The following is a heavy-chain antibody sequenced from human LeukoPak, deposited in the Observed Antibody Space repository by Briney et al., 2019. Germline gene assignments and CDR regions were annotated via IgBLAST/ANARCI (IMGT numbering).Heavy chain of an antibody. CDR3: ARGAVITMVRGPRGYYYYMDV. D-gene: IGHD3-10*01. V-gene: IGHV4-59*01. CDR2: IYYSGST. Sequence: SETLSLTCTVSGGSISSYYWSWIRQPPGKGLEWIGYIYYSGSTNYNPSLKSRVTILVDTSKNQFSLKLSSVTAADTAVYYCARGAVITMVRGPRGYYYYMDVWGKGTTVTVSS. J-gene: IGHJ6*03. CDR1: GGSISSYY.